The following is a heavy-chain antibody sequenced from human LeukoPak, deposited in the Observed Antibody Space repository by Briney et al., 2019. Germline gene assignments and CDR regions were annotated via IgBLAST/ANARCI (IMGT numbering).Heavy chain of an antibody. D-gene: IGHD1-26*01. CDR1: GYTFTSYY. CDR3: ARGTTRRWELRELLYFDY. V-gene: IGHV1-46*01. J-gene: IGHJ4*02. Sequence: ASVKVSCKASGYTFTSYYMHWVRQAPGQGLEWMGIINPSGGSTSYAQKFQGRVTMTRDTSTSTVYMELSSLRSEDTAAYYCARGTTRRWELRELLYFDYWGQGTLVTVSS. CDR2: INPSGGST.